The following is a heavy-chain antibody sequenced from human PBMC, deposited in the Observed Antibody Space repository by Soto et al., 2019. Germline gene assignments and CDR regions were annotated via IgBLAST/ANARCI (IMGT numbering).Heavy chain of an antibody. V-gene: IGHV1-18*01. Sequence: QVQLVQSGAEVKKPGASVKVSCKASGYTFTNYGISWVRQAPGQGLEWMGWMSAYSGHTDYAQKFQGRVTMTTDTSTTTPYMELRSLTSDDTAVYYCTRDRLTLTTSLIFDYWGQGTLVTVSS. CDR2: MSAYSGHT. J-gene: IGHJ4*02. CDR1: GYTFTNYG. CDR3: TRDRLTLTTSLIFDY. D-gene: IGHD4-17*01.